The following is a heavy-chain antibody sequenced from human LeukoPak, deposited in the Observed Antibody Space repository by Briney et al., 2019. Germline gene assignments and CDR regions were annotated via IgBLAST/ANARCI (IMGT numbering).Heavy chain of an antibody. Sequence: GGSLRLSCAASGFTFSGSAMHWVRQASGRGLEWVGRIRRKANTYATAYVASVKGRFTISRDDSKNTAYLQMDSLKAEDTAVYYCTKPYYYDNSGPKAWDAFDIWGQGTMVTVSS. CDR3: TKPYYYDNSGPKAWDAFDI. CDR1: GFTFSGSA. CDR2: IRRKANTYAT. V-gene: IGHV3-73*01. D-gene: IGHD3-22*01. J-gene: IGHJ3*02.